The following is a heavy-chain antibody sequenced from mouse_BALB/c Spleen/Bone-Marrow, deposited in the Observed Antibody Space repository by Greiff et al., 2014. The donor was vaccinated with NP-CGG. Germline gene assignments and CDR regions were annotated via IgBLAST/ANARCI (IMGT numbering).Heavy chain of an antibody. V-gene: IGHV1S17*01. J-gene: IGHJ3*01. CDR1: GFTFTNYF. CDR2: INPNSGGT. Sequence: VQLQQSGAELVKPGASVKLSCKASGFTFTNYFMYWVKQRPGQGLEWIGEINPNSGGTNFNENFKSKATLTLDKSSSTAYMQLSSLTSEDSAVYYCTRSGPGFAYWGHGTLVTVSA. CDR3: TRSGPGFAY.